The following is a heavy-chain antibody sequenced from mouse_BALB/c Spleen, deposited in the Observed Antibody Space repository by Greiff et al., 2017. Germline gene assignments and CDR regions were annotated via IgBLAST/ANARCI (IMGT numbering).Heavy chain of an antibody. Sequence: QVQLKESGPGLVAPSQSLSITCTVSGFSLTSYDISWIRQPPGKGLEWLGVIWTGGGTNYNSAFMSRLSISKDNSKSQVFLKMNSLQTDDTAIYYCVGSSSNYYYAMDYWGQGTSVTVSS. CDR3: VGSSSNYYYAMDY. J-gene: IGHJ4*01. V-gene: IGHV2-9-2*01. CDR1: GFSLTSYD. CDR2: IWTGGGT.